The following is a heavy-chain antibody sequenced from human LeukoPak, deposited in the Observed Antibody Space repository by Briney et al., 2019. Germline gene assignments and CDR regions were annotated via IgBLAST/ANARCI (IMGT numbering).Heavy chain of an antibody. D-gene: IGHD6-6*01. CDR3: ARGPYLALVGARAARPYCDY. V-gene: IGHV1-2*05. CDR2: NNPNSGGT. J-gene: IGHJ4*02. CDR1: GYTFTGYY. Sequence: ASVKVSCKASGYTFTGYYMHWVRQAPGHRGEWMGRNNPNSGGTNYAEKFQSRVTMTRDTSISTAYMELSRLRSDDTVVYYCARGPYLALVGARAARPYCDYWGQGTLVTVSS.